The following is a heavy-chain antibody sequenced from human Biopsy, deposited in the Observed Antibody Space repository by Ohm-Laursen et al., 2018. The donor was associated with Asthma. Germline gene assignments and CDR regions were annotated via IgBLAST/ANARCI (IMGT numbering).Heavy chain of an antibody. CDR3: ARPSTNRDILYYYCHMDV. Sequence: SVKVSCKTSGGMFGNYAISWVRQAPGLGLEWMGGISPIFGSSNYAQRFQGRVTITADIFTRTVYMELSGLRFDDTAIYYYARPSTNRDILYYYCHMDVWGQGTTVIVSS. V-gene: IGHV1-69*06. J-gene: IGHJ6*02. CDR1: GGMFGNYA. D-gene: IGHD2-2*01. CDR2: ISPIFGSS.